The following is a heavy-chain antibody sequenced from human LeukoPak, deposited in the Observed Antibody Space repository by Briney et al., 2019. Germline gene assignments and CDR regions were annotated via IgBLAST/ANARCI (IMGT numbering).Heavy chain of an antibody. CDR2: ISSSSSTI. CDR3: ATSQRVPNVDYFDY. CDR1: GFTFSTYS. V-gene: IGHV3-48*01. D-gene: IGHD6-13*01. Sequence: PGGSLRLSCTASGFTFSTYSMDWVRQAPGKGLEWVSYISSSSSTIYYADSVKGRFTISRDNSKNTLYLQMNSLRAEDTAVYYCATSQRVPNVDYFDYWGQGTLVTVSS. J-gene: IGHJ4*02.